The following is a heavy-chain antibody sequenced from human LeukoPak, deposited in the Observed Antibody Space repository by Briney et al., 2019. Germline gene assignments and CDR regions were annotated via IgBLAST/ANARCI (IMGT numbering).Heavy chain of an antibody. CDR1: GGSISSSSYY. Sequence: SETLSLTCAVSGGSISSSSYYWGWIRQPPGKGLEWIGSFYYSGNTYHNPSLKSRVTISVDKSKNQFSLKLNSVTAADTAVYYCARVLGGGWSYFDYWGQGTLVTVSS. J-gene: IGHJ4*02. CDR3: ARVLGGGWSYFDY. V-gene: IGHV4-39*07. D-gene: IGHD6-19*01. CDR2: FYYSGNT.